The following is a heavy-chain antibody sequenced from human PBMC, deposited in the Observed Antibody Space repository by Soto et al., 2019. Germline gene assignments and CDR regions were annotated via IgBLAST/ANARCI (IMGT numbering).Heavy chain of an antibody. D-gene: IGHD2-15*01. CDR2: ISATGATT. V-gene: IGHV3-23*01. Sequence: GGSPRLSCVASGFSFNDYAMTWVCQAPGKGLEWVSVISATGATTYYADSVRGRFTISRDNSKNTLNLQMNDLRVEDTAVIYCAQVFFSTEKDIAGLSAAVSSTQHLG. CDR3: AQVFFSTEKDIAGLSAAVSSTQH. CDR1: GFSFNDYA. J-gene: IGHJ1*01.